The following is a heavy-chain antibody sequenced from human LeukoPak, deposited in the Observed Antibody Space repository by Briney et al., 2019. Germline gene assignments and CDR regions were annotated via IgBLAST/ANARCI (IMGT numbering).Heavy chain of an antibody. CDR2: IHYSGST. Sequence: SETLSLTCTVSGGSISSSSYYWGWIRQPPGKGLEWIGSIHYSGSTNYNPSLKSRVTISVDTSKNQFSLKLSSVTAADTAVYYCARVLFHYYYYMDVWGKGTTVTISS. J-gene: IGHJ6*03. D-gene: IGHD2-21*01. CDR3: ARVLFHYYYYMDV. CDR1: GGSISSSSYY. V-gene: IGHV4-39*01.